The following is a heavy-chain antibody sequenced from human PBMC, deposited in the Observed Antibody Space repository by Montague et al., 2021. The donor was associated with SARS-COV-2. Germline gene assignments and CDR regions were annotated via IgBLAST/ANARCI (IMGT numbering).Heavy chain of an antibody. CDR2: SNHSGST. Sequence: SETLSLTCAVYGGSFSGYYWNWIRQPPGKGLEWMGESNHSGSTNYNPSLTSRVTMSVDTSKNQFSLRLSSVTAAATAVYYCARGARQGYGFRLGSFDSWGQGTLVTVSS. V-gene: IGHV4-34*01. CDR1: GGSFSGYY. CDR3: ARGARQGYGFRLGSFDS. D-gene: IGHD3-10*01. J-gene: IGHJ4*02.